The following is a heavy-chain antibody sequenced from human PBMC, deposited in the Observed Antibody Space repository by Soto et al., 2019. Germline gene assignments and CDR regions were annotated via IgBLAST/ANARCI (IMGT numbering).Heavy chain of an antibody. D-gene: IGHD1-26*01. CDR1: GFSFSSYG. V-gene: IGHV3-30*03. J-gene: IGHJ4*02. Sequence: GGSLRLSCVASGFSFSSYGMHWVRQAPGKGLEWVAVISYDGGNKYYADSVKGRFTISRDNSKNTLDLQMNSLRGEDTAVYYCATDKEVVGAAYKFDYWGQGTLVTVSS. CDR3: ATDKEVVGAAYKFDY. CDR2: ISYDGGNK.